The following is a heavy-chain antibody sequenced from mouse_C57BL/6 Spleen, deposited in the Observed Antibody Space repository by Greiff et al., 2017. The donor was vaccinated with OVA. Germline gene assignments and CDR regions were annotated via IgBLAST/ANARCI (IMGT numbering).Heavy chain of an antibody. CDR2: IWTGGGT. Sequence: VQVVESGPGLVAPSQSLSITCTVSGFSLTSYAISWVRQPPGKGLEWLGVIWTGGGTNYNSALKSRLSISKDNSKSQVFLKMNSLQTDDTARYYCARNYYGSSGWYFDVWGTGTTVTVSS. CDR1: GFSLTSYA. V-gene: IGHV2-9-1*01. CDR3: ARNYYGSSGWYFDV. D-gene: IGHD1-1*01. J-gene: IGHJ1*03.